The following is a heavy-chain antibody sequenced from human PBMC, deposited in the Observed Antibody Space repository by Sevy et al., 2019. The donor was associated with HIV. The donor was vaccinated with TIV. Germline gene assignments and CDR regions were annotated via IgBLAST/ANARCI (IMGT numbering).Heavy chain of an antibody. CDR2: IKQDGSQK. V-gene: IGHV3-7*02. J-gene: IGHJ4*02. Sequence: GCSLRLSCVASGFTFSDYWMSWVRQAPGKGLEWVANIKQDGSQKHYIDSVKGRFTIFRDNAKNSVYLQMNSLRDDDEAVYYCARNVGDQWGQGTLVTVSS. D-gene: IGHD3-16*01. CDR3: ARNVGDQ. CDR1: GFTFSDYW.